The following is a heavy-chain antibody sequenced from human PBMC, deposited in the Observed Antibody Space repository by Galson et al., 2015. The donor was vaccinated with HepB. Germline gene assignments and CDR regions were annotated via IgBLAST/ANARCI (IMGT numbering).Heavy chain of an antibody. J-gene: IGHJ6*03. CDR3: ARGLRGSGRYMDV. V-gene: IGHV3-64*02. Sequence: SLRLSCAASGFTFSSYAMHWVRQAPGKGLEYVSAISSNGGSTYYADSVKGRFTISRDNSKNTLYLQMGSLRAEDMAVYYCARGLRGSGRYMDVWGKGTTVTVSS. CDR2: ISSNGGST. CDR1: GFTFSSYA. D-gene: IGHD3-10*01.